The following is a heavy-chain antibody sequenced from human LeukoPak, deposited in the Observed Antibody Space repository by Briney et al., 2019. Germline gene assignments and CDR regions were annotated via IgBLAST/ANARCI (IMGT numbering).Heavy chain of an antibody. J-gene: IGHJ4*02. D-gene: IGHD2-15*01. CDR3: ARVYCSGGSCRRQRGYFDY. CDR2: IYYSGST. CDR1: GGSISSYY. Sequence: SETLSLTCTVSGGSISSYYWSWIRQPPGKGLEWIGYIYYSGSTNYNPSLKSRVTISVDTSKNQFSLKLSSVTAADTAVYYCARVYCSGGSCRRQRGYFDYWGQGTLVTVSS. V-gene: IGHV4-59*08.